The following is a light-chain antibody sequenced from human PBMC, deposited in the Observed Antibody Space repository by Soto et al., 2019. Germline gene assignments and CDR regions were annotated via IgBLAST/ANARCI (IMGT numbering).Light chain of an antibody. J-gene: IGKJ2*01. CDR3: HQYGSSPYT. Sequence: EIVLTQSPGTLSLSPGERATLSCRASQSVSSNYLAWYQQRGGQAPRLLIYNAANRAPGIPYRFSGSGSGTDFTLTISRLEPEDFAVYYCHQYGSSPYTFGQGTKLDIK. V-gene: IGKV3-20*01. CDR1: QSVSSNY. CDR2: NAA.